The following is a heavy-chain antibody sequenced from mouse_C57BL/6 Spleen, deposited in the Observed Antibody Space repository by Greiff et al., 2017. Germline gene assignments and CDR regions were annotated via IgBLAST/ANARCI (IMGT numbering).Heavy chain of an antibody. CDR3: AKLGMVYYFDY. CDR1: GYTFTSYW. CDR2: IYPGSGST. Sequence: VHLVESGAELVKPGASVKMSCKASGYTFTSYWITWVKQRPGQGLEWIGDIYPGSGSTNYNEKFKSKATLTVDTSSSTAYMQLSSLTSEDSAVYYCAKLGMVYYFDYWGQGTTLTVSS. J-gene: IGHJ2*01. D-gene: IGHD2-3*01. V-gene: IGHV1-55*01.